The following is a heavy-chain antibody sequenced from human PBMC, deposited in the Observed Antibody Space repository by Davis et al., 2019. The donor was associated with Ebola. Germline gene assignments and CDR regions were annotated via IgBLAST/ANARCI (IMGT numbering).Heavy chain of an antibody. CDR3: AKDRCSGGSCHFDY. CDR1: GFSVSNTW. J-gene: IGHJ4*02. V-gene: IGHV3-48*04. CDR2: ISSSSSTI. Sequence: GESLKISCAASGFSVSNTWMNWVRQAPGKGLEWVSYISSSSSTIYYADSVKGRFTISRDNAKNSLYLQMNSLRSDDTALYYCAKDRCSGGSCHFDYWGQGTLVTVSS. D-gene: IGHD2-15*01.